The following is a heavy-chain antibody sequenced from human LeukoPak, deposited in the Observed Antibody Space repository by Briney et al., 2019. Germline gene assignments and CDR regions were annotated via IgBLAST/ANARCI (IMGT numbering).Heavy chain of an antibody. D-gene: IGHD2-2*02. CDR2: MNPNSGNT. V-gene: IGHV1-8*01. CDR1: GYTLSSYG. Sequence: ASVKVSCKALGYTLSSYGISWVRQATGQGLEWMGWMNPNSGNTGYAQKFQGRVTITRNTSISTAYMELSSLRSEDTAVYYCARHEGYCSSTSCYTGDYWGQGTLVTVSS. CDR3: ARHEGYCSSTSCYTGDY. J-gene: IGHJ4*02.